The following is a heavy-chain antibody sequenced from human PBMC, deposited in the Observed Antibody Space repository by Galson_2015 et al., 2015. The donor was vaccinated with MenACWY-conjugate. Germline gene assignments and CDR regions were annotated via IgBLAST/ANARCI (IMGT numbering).Heavy chain of an antibody. D-gene: IGHD6-13*01. V-gene: IGHV1-69*04. CDR2: IIPILGIA. J-gene: IGHJ4*02. CDR3: ARDGDSSSWAAYFDY. Sequence: SVKVSCKASGGTFSSYAISWVRQAPGQGLEWMGRIIPILGIANYAQKFQGRVTITADKSTSTAYMELSSLRSEDTAVYYCARDGDSSSWAAYFDYWGQGTLVTVSS. CDR1: GGTFSSYA.